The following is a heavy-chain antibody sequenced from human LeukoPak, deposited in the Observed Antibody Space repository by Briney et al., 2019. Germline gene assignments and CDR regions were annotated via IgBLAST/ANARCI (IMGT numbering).Heavy chain of an antibody. J-gene: IGHJ3*02. Sequence: GGSLRLSCAASGFTFSSYGMSWVRQAPGKGLEWVSAISGSGGSTYYADSVKGRFTISRDNAKNSLYLQVNSLRAEDTAVYYCARHGGDFGDAFDIWGQGTMVTVSS. CDR2: ISGSGGST. D-gene: IGHD2-21*02. V-gene: IGHV3-23*01. CDR1: GFTFSSYG. CDR3: ARHGGDFGDAFDI.